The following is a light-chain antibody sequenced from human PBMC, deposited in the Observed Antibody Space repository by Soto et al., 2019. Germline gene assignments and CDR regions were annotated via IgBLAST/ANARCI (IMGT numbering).Light chain of an antibody. Sequence: DIQMTQSPSTLSASVGDRVTITCRASQSISSWLAWYQQKPGKAPKLLIYDASSLESGVPSRFSGSGSGTEFTLTISSLQPEGFATYYCQQLHVYPSTFGGGTRWIS. V-gene: IGKV1-5*01. CDR3: QQLHVYPST. CDR1: QSISSW. J-gene: IGKJ4*01. CDR2: DAS.